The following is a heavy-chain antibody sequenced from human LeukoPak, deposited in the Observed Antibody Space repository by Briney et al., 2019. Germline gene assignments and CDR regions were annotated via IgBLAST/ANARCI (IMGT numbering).Heavy chain of an antibody. J-gene: IGHJ4*02. D-gene: IGHD1-26*01. Sequence: ASVKVSCKASGYTFTSYAMHWVRQAPGQRLEWMGWINAGNGNTKYSQKFQGRVTITRDTSASTAYMELSSLRSEDTAVYYCAGASGSYPSPPDYWGQGTLVTVSS. CDR1: GYTFTSYA. CDR3: AGASGSYPSPPDY. CDR2: INAGNGNT. V-gene: IGHV1-3*01.